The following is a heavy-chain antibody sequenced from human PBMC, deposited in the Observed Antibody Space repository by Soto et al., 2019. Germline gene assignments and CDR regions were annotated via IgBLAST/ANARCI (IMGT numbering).Heavy chain of an antibody. Sequence: PSETLSLTCTVSGGSISSGGYYWSWIRQHPGKGLEWIGYIYYSGSTYYNPSLKSRVTISVDTSKNQFSLKLSSVTAADTAVYYCARFFGSQLWFRESLPYFFDYWGQGTLDTVSS. D-gene: IGHD3-10*01. J-gene: IGHJ4*02. CDR3: ARFFGSQLWFRESLPYFFDY. V-gene: IGHV4-31*03. CDR2: IYYSGST. CDR1: GGSISSGGYY.